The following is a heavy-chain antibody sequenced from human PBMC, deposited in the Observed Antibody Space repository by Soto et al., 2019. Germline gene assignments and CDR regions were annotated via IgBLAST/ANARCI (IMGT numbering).Heavy chain of an antibody. CDR3: AREEIADYYYYGMDV. CDR2: ISSSSSYI. Sequence: EVQLVESGGGLVKPGGSLRLSCAASGFTFSSYSMNWVRQAPGKGLEWVSSISSSSSYIYYADSVKGRFTISRDNAKNSLYLQMNSLRAEDTAVYYCAREEIADYYYYGMDVWGQGTTVTVSS. CDR1: GFTFSSYS. D-gene: IGHD6-13*01. J-gene: IGHJ6*02. V-gene: IGHV3-21*01.